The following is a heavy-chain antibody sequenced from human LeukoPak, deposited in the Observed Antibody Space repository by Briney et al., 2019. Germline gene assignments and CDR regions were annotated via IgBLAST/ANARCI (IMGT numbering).Heavy chain of an antibody. Sequence: SGGSLRLSCAISGFIFNTNGMNWVRQSPGKGLEWLATIAGGDESTYYADSVKGRCAISRDNSKNTVFLHMNSLRVEDTAVYYCARGVYWSLDYWGQGTPVTVSS. CDR1: GFIFNTNG. V-gene: IGHV3-23*01. CDR3: ARGVYWSLDY. J-gene: IGHJ4*02. CDR2: IAGGDEST. D-gene: IGHD1-1*01.